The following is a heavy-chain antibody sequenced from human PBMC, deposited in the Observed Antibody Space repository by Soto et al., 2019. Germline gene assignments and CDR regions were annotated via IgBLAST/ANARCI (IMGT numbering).Heavy chain of an antibody. Sequence: HVQLQESAPGLVKPSPTLSLTCTVSGCSISSGGYYWNWLRPHPGKGLEWIGYIYYSGSPYDNPSLKSRVTISVDTSKYQFSLKLSSVTAADTAVYYCAREPLPWGQETLVTVSS. J-gene: IGHJ4*02. CDR2: IYYSGSP. CDR3: AREPLP. V-gene: IGHV4-31*03. CDR1: GCSISSGGYY.